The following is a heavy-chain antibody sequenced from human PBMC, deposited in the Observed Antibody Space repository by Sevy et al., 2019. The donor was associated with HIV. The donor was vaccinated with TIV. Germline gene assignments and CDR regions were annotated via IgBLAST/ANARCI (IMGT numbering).Heavy chain of an antibody. D-gene: IGHD2-8*01. V-gene: IGHV3-30-3*01. Sequence: GGSLRLSCAASGFPFGTYAMHWVRQAPGKGLEWLGVISNEGNVYHSADSVKGRFTISRDNSRNTLSLQMNNLRVDDTAVYYCARDPTIFVLVRGYCDYWGQGTLVTVSS. CDR3: ARDPTIFVLVRGYCDY. CDR2: ISNEGNVY. CDR1: GFPFGTYA. J-gene: IGHJ4*02.